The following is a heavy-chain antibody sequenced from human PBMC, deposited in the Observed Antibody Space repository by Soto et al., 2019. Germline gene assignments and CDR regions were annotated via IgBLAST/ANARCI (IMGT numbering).Heavy chain of an antibody. V-gene: IGHV1-2*02. CDR3: ARPPGYISDWYYFDL. J-gene: IGHJ4*02. CDR2: ISPKSGGT. CDR1: GYSFIDYY. D-gene: IGHD3-9*01. Sequence: ASVKVSCKXSGYSFIDYYMHWVRQAPGQGFEWMGRISPKSGGTNYAQKFEGRVTMTWDTSLNTAYMELSSLISEDTAVYYCARPPGYISDWYYFDLWGQGTLVTVSS.